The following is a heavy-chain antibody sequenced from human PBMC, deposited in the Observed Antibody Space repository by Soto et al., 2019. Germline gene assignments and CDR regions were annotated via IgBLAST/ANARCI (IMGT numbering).Heavy chain of an antibody. D-gene: IGHD6-13*01. CDR2: INPNSGGT. CDR1: GYTFTGYY. CDR3: ARDQGPLQQLVSLIQVIDVYGMDV. J-gene: IGHJ6*02. V-gene: IGHV1-2*04. Sequence: ASVKVSCKASGYTFTGYYMHWVRQAPGQGLEWMGWINPNSGGTNYAQKFQGWVTMTRDTSISTAYMELSRLRSDDTAVYYCARDQGPLQQLVSLIQVIDVYGMDVWGQGTTVTVSS.